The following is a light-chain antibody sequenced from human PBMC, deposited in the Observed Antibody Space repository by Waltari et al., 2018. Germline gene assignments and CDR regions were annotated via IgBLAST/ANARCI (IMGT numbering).Light chain of an antibody. J-gene: IGKJ1*01. CDR1: QSVTTY. CDR3: QQRSNWPRT. CDR2: SAS. Sequence: EIVLTQSPDTLSLSPGERATLSCRASQSVTTYLAWYQQKPGQSPRVLIYSASNRATGVPARFSGSGSGTDFTLTISSLEPEDFAVYYCQQRSNWPRTFGQGTKVEVK. V-gene: IGKV3-11*01.